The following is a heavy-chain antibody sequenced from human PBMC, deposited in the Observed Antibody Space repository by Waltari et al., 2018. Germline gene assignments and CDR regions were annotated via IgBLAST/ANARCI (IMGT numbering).Heavy chain of an antibody. Sequence: QVQLVQSGAEVKKPGSSVKVSCKASGGTFSSYAISWVRQAPGQGLGGMGGISPIFGPANYPQKFHGRVTITADESTSTAYMELSSLRSEDTAVYYCARDQHYDSSGYKYFQHWGQGTLVTVSS. V-gene: IGHV1-69*13. D-gene: IGHD3-22*01. CDR1: GGTFSSYA. CDR2: ISPIFGPA. J-gene: IGHJ1*01. CDR3: ARDQHYDSSGYKYFQH.